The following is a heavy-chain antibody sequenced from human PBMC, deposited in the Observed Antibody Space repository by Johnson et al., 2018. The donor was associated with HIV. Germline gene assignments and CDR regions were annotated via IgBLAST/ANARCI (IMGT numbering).Heavy chain of an antibody. CDR3: ARGIIVSPDSFDF. D-gene: IGHD5/OR15-5a*01. CDR2: ISYDGSNK. Sequence: QVQLVESGGGVVQPGRSLRLSCVVSGFNFSSYDIDWVRQAPGKGLEWLAAISYDGSNKFYADSVQGRFTIYRDNSKNTLYLQMNSLRREDTAGYYCARGIIVSPDSFDFWGLGTRVTVSS. CDR1: GFNFSSYD. V-gene: IGHV3-30*04. J-gene: IGHJ3*01.